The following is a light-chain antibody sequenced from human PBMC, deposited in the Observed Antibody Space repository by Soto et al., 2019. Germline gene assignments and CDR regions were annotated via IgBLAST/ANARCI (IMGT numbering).Light chain of an antibody. CDR3: QQRVNRVT. Sequence: EIVLTQSPGTLSLSPGESATLSCRASQTVANNYLAWYQQKPGQAPRLLIYDSSNRATGIPARFSGSGSGTDFTLTISSLESEDFAVYYCQQRVNRVTFGGGTKVDIK. J-gene: IGKJ4*01. V-gene: IGKV3-11*01. CDR2: DSS. CDR1: QTVANNY.